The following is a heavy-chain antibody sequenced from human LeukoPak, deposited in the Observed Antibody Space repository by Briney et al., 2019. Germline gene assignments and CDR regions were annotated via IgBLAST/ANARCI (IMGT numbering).Heavy chain of an antibody. D-gene: IGHD1-26*01. J-gene: IGHJ6*03. CDR3: ARHGSGRYYYYYMDV. Sequence: PSETLSLTCTVPGGSISSYYWSWIRQPPGKGLEWIGYIYDSGSTNYNPSLKSRVTISVDTSKNQFSLKLSSVTAADAAVYYCARHGSGRYYYYYMDVWGKGTTVTVSS. CDR1: GGSISSYY. V-gene: IGHV4-59*08. CDR2: IYDSGST.